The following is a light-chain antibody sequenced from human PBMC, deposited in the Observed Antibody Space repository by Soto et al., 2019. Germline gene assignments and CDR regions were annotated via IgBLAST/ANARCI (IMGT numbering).Light chain of an antibody. J-gene: IGKJ2*01. Sequence: ETVLTQSPATLSVSPGERVTLSCRSGQNVYSNLAWYQHKPGQAPRLLVYGASTRATDIPARFSGSGSGRAFTLSISGLQYEDFAVYYCQQSNNGPLYSFGHGNKLEIQ. CDR1: QNVYSN. CDR3: QQSNNGPLYS. V-gene: IGKV3-15*01. CDR2: GAS.